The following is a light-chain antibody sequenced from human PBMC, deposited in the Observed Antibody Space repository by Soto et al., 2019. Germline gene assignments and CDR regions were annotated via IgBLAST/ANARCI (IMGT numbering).Light chain of an antibody. CDR1: QSISKF. CDR3: QQSYSIPIT. J-gene: IGKJ5*01. V-gene: IGKV1-39*01. CDR2: AAS. Sequence: DFELTQSPSSLSAFFGDRVSISCRASQSISKFLSWYQQRPGTAPKLLIYAASNLQTGVPSRFSGSGSVGTDFTLAISSLQPEDLATYYCQQSYSIPITFGQGTRLEIK.